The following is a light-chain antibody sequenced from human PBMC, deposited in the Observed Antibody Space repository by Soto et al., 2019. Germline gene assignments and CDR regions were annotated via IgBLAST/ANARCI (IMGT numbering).Light chain of an antibody. V-gene: IGKV1-9*01. CDR2: AAS. J-gene: IGKJ2*01. CDR3: QQYNSVYT. CDR1: QGISSY. Sequence: DIQLTQSPSFLSASVGDRVTITCRASQGISSYLAWFQQKPGKAPKLLTYAASTLQSGVPSRFSGSGSGTEFTLTISSLQPEDFATYYCQQYNSVYTFGQGTKLEIK.